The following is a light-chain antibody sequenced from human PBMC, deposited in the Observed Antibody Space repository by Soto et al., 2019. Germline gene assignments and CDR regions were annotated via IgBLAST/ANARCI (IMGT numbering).Light chain of an antibody. CDR1: SSDVGSYNL. CDR3: CSYAGSRTGV. J-gene: IGLJ1*01. CDR2: EVS. Sequence: QSVLTQPASVSGSPGQSITISCTGTSSDVGSYNLVSWYQQHPGKAPKLMIYEVSKRPSGVSNRFSGSKSGNTASLTISGLQAEDEADYYCCSYAGSRTGVFGTGTKLTVL. V-gene: IGLV2-23*02.